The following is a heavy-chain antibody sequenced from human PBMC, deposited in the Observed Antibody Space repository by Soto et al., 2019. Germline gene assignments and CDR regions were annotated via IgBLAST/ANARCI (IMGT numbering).Heavy chain of an antibody. J-gene: IGHJ4*02. CDR1: GDSITASYSN. CDR3: AKLVRDAVRRRDLDQ. Sequence: PSETLSLTCTVCGDSITASYSNWAWIRQPPGKGLEWIGTFYYIGTTSQNPPLRSRITISGDTSRNQFSLNLRSVTAADSGVYYCAKLVRDAVRRRDLDQWGPGTMVLVYS. CDR2: FYYIGTT. D-gene: IGHD2-21*01. V-gene: IGHV4-39*01.